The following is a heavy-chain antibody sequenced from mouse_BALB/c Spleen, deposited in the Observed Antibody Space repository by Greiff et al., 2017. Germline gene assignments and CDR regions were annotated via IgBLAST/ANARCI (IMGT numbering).Heavy chain of an antibody. CDR3: ARGPRSTMITTDGDYYAMDY. D-gene: IGHD2-4*01. CDR2: IDPANGNT. V-gene: IGHV14-3*02. CDR1: GFNIKDTY. J-gene: IGHJ4*01. Sequence: EVQLKQSGAELVKPGASVKLSCTASGFNIKDTYMHWVKQRPEQGLEWIGRIDPANGNTKYDPKFQGKATITADTSSNTAYLQLSSLTSEDTAVYYCARGPRSTMITTDGDYYAMDYWGQGTSVTVSS.